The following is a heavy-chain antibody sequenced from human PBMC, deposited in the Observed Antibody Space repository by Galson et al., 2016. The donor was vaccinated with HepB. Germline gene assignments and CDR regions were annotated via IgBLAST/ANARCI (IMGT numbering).Heavy chain of an antibody. CDR1: GDSIINTNYY. D-gene: IGHD6-19*01. CDR2: IYYGGNT. CDR3: ARGSKSRWAL. V-gene: IGHV4-39*07. Sequence: SETLSLTCSVSGDSIINTNYYWGWIRQSPGKGLEYIGSIYYGGNTYYNPSLKSRVTISIDTSKNQFSLRLNSVTAADTAVYYCARGSKSRWALWGQGTQVTVSS. J-gene: IGHJ4*02.